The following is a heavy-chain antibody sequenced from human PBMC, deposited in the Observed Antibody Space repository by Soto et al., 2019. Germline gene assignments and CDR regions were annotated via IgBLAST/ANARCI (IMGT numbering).Heavy chain of an antibody. CDR1: GFTFSDDY. CDR3: ARRGSAYNWFDP. J-gene: IGHJ5*02. D-gene: IGHD2-15*01. Sequence: QVQLVESGGGLVKPGGSLRLSCVGSGFTFSDDYIMWVSQAPGKGLEWVSYISGTGSTTYYTDSVKGRFTISRDNAKNTLYLQMSNLGAEDTAVYYCARRGSAYNWFDPWGQGTLVTVSS. V-gene: IGHV3-11*01. CDR2: ISGTGSTT.